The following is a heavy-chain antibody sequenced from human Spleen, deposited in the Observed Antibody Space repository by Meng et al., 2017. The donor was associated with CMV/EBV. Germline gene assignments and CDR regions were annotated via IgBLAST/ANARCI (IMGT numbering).Heavy chain of an antibody. CDR3: ARDYSGTSCDY. J-gene: IGHJ4*02. CDR1: GFTFSSYS. V-gene: IGHV3-21*01. D-gene: IGHD5-12*01. CDR2: ITSTTNYI. Sequence: GGSLRLSCAASGFTFSSYSMNWVRQAPGKGLEWVASITSTTNYIYYSDSVRGRFTISRDNAKNSLYLQMNNLRAEDTATYYCARDYSGTSCDYWGQGTLVTVSS.